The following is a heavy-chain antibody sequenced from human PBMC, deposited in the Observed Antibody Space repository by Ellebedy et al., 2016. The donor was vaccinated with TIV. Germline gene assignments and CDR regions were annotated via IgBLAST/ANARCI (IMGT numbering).Heavy chain of an antibody. CDR3: ARLPRTTYDTLGGFGY. Sequence: GGSLRLSCKGSGYSFTSYWISWVRQMPGKGLVWMVRIDPSDSYTNYSPSFQGHVTISADKSISTAYLQWSSLKASDTARYYCARLPRTTYDTLGGFGYWGQGTLVTVSS. CDR1: GYSFTSYW. CDR2: IDPSDSYT. D-gene: IGHD3-9*01. J-gene: IGHJ4*02. V-gene: IGHV5-10-1*01.